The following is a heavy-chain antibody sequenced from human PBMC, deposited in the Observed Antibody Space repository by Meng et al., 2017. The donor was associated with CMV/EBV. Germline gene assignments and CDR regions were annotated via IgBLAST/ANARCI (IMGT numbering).Heavy chain of an antibody. V-gene: IGHV1-3*04. Sequence: QVQLVKSGADLKTPGASVEVSCPAFGYSFTSYGMHWLSKAPGQRPEWMGWIYTADGNRRYSQSFQDRLTITSDTFAMTAYMELSSLRSEDTAVYFCARDERGGPYYFDYWGQGTLVTVSS. J-gene: IGHJ4*02. CDR2: IYTADGNR. CDR1: GYSFTSYG. CDR3: ARDERGGPYYFDY.